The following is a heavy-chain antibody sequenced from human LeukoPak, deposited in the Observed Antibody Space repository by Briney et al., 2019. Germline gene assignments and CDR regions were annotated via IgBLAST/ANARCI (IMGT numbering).Heavy chain of an antibody. CDR2: IWYGGSNK. CDR3: ARGEDYYDSRGYYYSYYFYYMDV. J-gene: IGHJ6*03. D-gene: IGHD3-22*01. CDR1: GFTFSSYG. V-gene: IGHV3-33*08. Sequence: SGGSLRLSCAASGFTFSSYGMHWVRQAPGKGLEWVAVIWYGGSNKYYADSVKGRFTISRDNSKNTLYLQMNSLRAEDTAVYYCARGEDYYDSRGYYYSYYFYYMDVWGKGTTVVVSS.